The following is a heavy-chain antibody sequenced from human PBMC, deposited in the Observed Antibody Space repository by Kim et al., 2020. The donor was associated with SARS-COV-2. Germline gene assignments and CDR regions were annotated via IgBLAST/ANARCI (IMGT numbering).Heavy chain of an antibody. V-gene: IGHV4-59*09. Sequence: FNPALKSRVTISVDTSKNQFSLKLSSVTAADTAVYYCARGRAAAGDAFDIWGQGTMVTVSS. CDR3: ARGRAAAGDAFDI. D-gene: IGHD6-13*01. J-gene: IGHJ3*02.